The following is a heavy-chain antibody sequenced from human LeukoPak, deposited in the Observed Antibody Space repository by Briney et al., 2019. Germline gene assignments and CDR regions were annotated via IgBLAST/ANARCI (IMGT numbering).Heavy chain of an antibody. V-gene: IGHV3-7*04. J-gene: IGHJ5*02. D-gene: IGHD6-13*01. CDR2: IKQDGSEK. CDR3: ARVAAAVPDQ. CDR1: GFTFTTYW. Sequence: PGGSLRLSCAASGFTFTTYWMSWARQAPGKGLEWVANIKQDGSEKYYMDSVKGRFTISRDNAKNSLYLQMSSLRAEDTAVYYCARVAAAVPDQWGQGTLVTVSS.